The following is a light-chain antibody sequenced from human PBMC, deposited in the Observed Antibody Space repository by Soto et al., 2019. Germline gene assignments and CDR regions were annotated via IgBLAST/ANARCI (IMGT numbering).Light chain of an antibody. CDR3: QQSYRIPYT. V-gene: IGKV1-39*01. CDR2: AAS. CDR1: KSISVY. J-gene: IGKJ2*01. Sequence: DIQMTQSPSSLSVSIGDRITITCRSSKSISVYLNWYQKKPGTPPKLLIYAASNLQSGVPSRFIGSGSGTDFTLTISSLQPEDFASYYCQQSYRIPYTFGQGTKLEI.